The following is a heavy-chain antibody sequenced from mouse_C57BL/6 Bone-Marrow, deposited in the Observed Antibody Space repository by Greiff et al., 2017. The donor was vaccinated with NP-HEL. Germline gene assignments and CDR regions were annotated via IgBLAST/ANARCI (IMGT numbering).Heavy chain of an antibody. CDR2: INYDGSST. CDR1: GFTFSDYY. CDR3: AGERVTARGRDFDV. V-gene: IGHV5-16*01. D-gene: IGHD2-13*01. J-gene: IGHJ1*03. Sequence: DVKLVESEGGLVQPGSSMKLSCTASGFTFSDYYMAWVRQVPEKGLEWVANINYDGSSTYYLDSLKSRFIISRDNAKNILYLQMSSLKSEDTATYYCAGERVTARGRDFDVWGTGTTVTVSS.